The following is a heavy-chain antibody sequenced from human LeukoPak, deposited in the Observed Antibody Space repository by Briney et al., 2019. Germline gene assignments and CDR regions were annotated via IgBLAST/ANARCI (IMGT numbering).Heavy chain of an antibody. D-gene: IGHD6-13*01. CDR2: IYTSGST. Sequence: PSQTLSLTCTVSGGSISSGSYYWSWIRQPAGKGLEWIGRIYTSGSTNYNPSLKSRVTISVDTSKNQFSLKLSSVTAADTAVYYCARDRRRYSSSWIPYYYMDVWGKGTTVTVSS. CDR3: ARDRRRYSSSWIPYYYMDV. V-gene: IGHV4-61*02. J-gene: IGHJ6*03. CDR1: GGSISSGSYY.